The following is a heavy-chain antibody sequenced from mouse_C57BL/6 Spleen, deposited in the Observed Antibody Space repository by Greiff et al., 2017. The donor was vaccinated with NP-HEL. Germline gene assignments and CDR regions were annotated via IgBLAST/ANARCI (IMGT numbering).Heavy chain of an antibody. V-gene: IGHV3-6*01. CDR3: ARGPASYWYFDV. CDR2: ISYDGSN. Sequence: EVQLQQSGPGLVKPSQSLSLTCSVTGYSITSGYYWNWIRQFPGNKLEWMGYISYDGSNNYNPSLKNRISITRDTSKNQFFLKLNSVTTEDTATYYCARGPASYWYFDVWGTGTTVTVSS. CDR1: GYSITSGYY. J-gene: IGHJ1*03.